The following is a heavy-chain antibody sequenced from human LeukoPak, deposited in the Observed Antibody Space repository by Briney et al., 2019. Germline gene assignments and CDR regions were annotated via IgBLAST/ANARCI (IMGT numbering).Heavy chain of an antibody. V-gene: IGHV4-34*01. CDR3: ASEFYGYHIPKYDY. Sequence: SETLSLTCAVYGGSFSGYYWSWIRQPPGKGLEWIGEINHSGSTNYNPSLKSRVTISVDTSKNQFSLKLSSVTAADTAVYYCASEFYGYHIPKYDYWGQGILVTVSS. J-gene: IGHJ4*02. CDR1: GGSFSGYY. CDR2: INHSGST. D-gene: IGHD5-18*01.